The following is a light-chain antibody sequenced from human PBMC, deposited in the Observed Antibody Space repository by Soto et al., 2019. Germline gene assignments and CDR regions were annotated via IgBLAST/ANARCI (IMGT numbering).Light chain of an antibody. V-gene: IGKV3-15*01. CDR2: GAS. Sequence: IVMTQSPATLSASPGETATLSCRASWSISNNVAWNQQKPGQAPRLLLYGASIRATGIPARFSASGSGTEFTLTISSLQSEDFAIYFCQQYNEWPPLTVGGGIKVEI. CDR1: WSISNN. CDR3: QQYNEWPPLT. J-gene: IGKJ4*01.